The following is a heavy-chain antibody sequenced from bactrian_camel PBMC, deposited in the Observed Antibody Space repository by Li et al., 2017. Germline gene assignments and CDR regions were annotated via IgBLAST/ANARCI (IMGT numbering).Heavy chain of an antibody. CDR2: IRRRDGREIT. CDR1: GLTFDNSD. CDR3: VRSVEVTGCFGY. V-gene: IGHV3S63*01. J-gene: IGHJ6*01. D-gene: IGHD7*01. Sequence: HVQLVESGGGSVQAGDSLTLSCTTSGLTFDNSDVEWYHQVPGKECDWVSTIRRRDGREITYYADSAKGRFTISRDNTLNTLYLEMNSLKPEDTAVYYCVRSVEVTGCFGYWGQGTQVTVS.